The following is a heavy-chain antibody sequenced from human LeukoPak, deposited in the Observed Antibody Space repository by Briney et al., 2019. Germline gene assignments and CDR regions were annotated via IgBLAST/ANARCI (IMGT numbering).Heavy chain of an antibody. J-gene: IGHJ3*02. V-gene: IGHV3-9*01. CDR2: ISWNSGSI. CDR1: GFTFDDCA. CDR3: AKAISGYSYGFDAFDI. Sequence: GGSLRLSCAASGFTFDDCAMHWVRQAPGKGLEWVSGISWNSGSIGYADSVKGRFTISRDNAKNSLYLQMNSLRAEDTALYYCAKAISGYSYGFDAFDIWGQGTMVTVSS. D-gene: IGHD5-18*01.